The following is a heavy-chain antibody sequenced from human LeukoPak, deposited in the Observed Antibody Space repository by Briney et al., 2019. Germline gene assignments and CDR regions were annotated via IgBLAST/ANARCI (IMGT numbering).Heavy chain of an antibody. CDR1: GFTFSSYA. CDR3: ARNYGDYEWAY. D-gene: IGHD4-17*01. Sequence: GSLRLSCAASGFTFSSYAMSWIRQPPGKGLEWIGEINHSGSTTYNPSLKSRVTISLDTPKNQFSLKLSSVTAADTAVYYCARNYGDYEWAYWGQGTLVTVSS. V-gene: IGHV4-34*01. J-gene: IGHJ4*02. CDR2: INHSGST.